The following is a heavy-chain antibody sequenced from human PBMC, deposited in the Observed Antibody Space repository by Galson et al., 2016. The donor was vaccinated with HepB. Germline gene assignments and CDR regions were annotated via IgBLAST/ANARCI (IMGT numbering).Heavy chain of an antibody. CDR1: GFTFSSHW. J-gene: IGHJ4*02. D-gene: IGHD1-14*01. Sequence: LRLSCAASGFTFSSHWMHWVRQAPGKGLVWVSRINTDGSSTSYADSVKGRFTISRDNAKNTLYLQMNSLRAEDTAVYYCARDGNHGYDMDYWGQGTLVTVSS. CDR2: INTDGSST. CDR3: ARDGNHGYDMDY. V-gene: IGHV3-74*01.